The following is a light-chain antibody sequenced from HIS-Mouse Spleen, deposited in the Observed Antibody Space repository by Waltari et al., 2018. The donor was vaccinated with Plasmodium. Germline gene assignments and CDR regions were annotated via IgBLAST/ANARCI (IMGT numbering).Light chain of an antibody. CDR1: KLGDKY. Sequence: SYELTQPPSVSVSPGQTASITCSGDKLGDKYACWYQHKPGQAPVLVIYQDSKLPSGIPERFSGSNSGNTATLTISGTQAMDEADYYCQAWDSSTVVFGGGTKLTVL. CDR3: QAWDSSTVV. CDR2: QDS. V-gene: IGLV3-1*01. J-gene: IGLJ2*01.